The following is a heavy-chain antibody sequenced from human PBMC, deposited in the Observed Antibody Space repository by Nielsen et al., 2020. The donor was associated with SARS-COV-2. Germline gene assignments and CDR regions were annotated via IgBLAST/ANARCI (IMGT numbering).Heavy chain of an antibody. J-gene: IGHJ5*02. CDR3: ATSTPLVRSAWFDP. CDR1: GYTFTSYG. CDR2: ISAYNGNT. V-gene: IGHV1-18*01. Sequence: ASVKVSCKASGYTFTSYGISWVRQAPGQGPEWMGWISAYNGNTNYAQKLQGRVTMTTDTSTSTAYMELSSLRSEDTAVYYCATSTPLVRSAWFDPWGQGALVTVSS. D-gene: IGHD3-3*01.